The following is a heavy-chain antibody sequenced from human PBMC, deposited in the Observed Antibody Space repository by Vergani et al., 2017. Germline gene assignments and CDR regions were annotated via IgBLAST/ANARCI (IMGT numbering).Heavy chain of an antibody. Sequence: QVQLQESGPGLVKPSQTLSLTCTVSGGSVSSGGYYWSWIRQHPGKGLEWIGYIYYSGSTYYNPSLKSRVSISVDTSKNQFSLKLSSVTAADTAVYYCARGDYSDTYGYYSVGAFFDYWGQGTLVTVSS. CDR2: IYYSGST. V-gene: IGHV4-31*03. D-gene: IGHD3-22*01. CDR3: ARGDYSDTYGYYSVGAFFDY. J-gene: IGHJ4*02. CDR1: GGSVSSGGYY.